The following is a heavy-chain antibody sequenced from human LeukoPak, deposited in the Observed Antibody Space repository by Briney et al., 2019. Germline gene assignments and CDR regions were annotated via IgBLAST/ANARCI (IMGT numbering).Heavy chain of an antibody. Sequence: PGRSLRLSCADSGFTFSSYAMHWVRQAPGKGLEWVANIKQDGGAKNYVDSVKGRFTISRDNAKNSLYLQMNNLRVEDTAVYYCARERVTTTSFDYWGQGVLVTVSS. J-gene: IGHJ4*02. CDR3: ARERVTTTSFDY. CDR2: IKQDGGAK. CDR1: GFTFSSYA. D-gene: IGHD2/OR15-2a*01. V-gene: IGHV3-7*01.